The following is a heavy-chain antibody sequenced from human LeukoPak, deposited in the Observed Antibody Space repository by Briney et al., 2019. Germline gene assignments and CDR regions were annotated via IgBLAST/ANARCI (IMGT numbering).Heavy chain of an antibody. CDR1: GYTFTDYY. J-gene: IGHJ4*02. V-gene: IGHV1-2*02. D-gene: IGHD4-17*01. CDR3: ARGRTVASFYYFDY. CDR2: ISPNSGGS. Sequence: PGASVKVSCKASGYTFTDYYIHWVRQAPGQGLEWMGWISPNSGGSNFAQKFQGRVTMTRNTSISTAYMELSRLRSDDTAVYYCARGRTVASFYYFDYWGQGTLVTVSS.